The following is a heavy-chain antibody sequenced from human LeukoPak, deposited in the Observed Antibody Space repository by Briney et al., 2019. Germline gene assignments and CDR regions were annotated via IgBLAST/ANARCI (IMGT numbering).Heavy chain of an antibody. CDR2: ISGSGGST. CDR1: GFTFSSYG. J-gene: IGHJ4*02. V-gene: IGHV3-23*01. CDR3: AKGGYSSGWYVSRGDC. Sequence: PGGSLRLSCAASGFTFSSYGMSWVRQAPGKGLEWVSPISGSGGSTYYADSVKSRFTISRDNSKNTLYLQMNSLRAEDTAVYYCAKGGYSSGWYVSRGDCWGQGTLVTVSS. D-gene: IGHD6-19*01.